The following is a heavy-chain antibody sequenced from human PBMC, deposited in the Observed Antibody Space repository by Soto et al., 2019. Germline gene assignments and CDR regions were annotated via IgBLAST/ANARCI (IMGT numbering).Heavy chain of an antibody. CDR2: IIPIFGTA. Sequence: SVKVSCKASGGPFSSYAISWVRQAPGQGLEWMGGIIPIFGTANYAQKFQGRVTITADESTSTAYMELSSLRSEDTAVYYCARGISSSDVRYYYYGMDVWGQGTTVTVSS. V-gene: IGHV1-69*13. D-gene: IGHD6-6*01. CDR3: ARGISSSDVRYYYYGMDV. J-gene: IGHJ6*02. CDR1: GGPFSSYA.